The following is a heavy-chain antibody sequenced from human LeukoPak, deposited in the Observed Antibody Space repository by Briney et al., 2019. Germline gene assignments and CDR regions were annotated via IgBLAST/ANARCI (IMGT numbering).Heavy chain of an antibody. J-gene: IGHJ4*02. CDR2: IYYSGST. CDR3: ARPQRYSNYALDY. Sequence: SETLSLTCTVSGGSISGSSYYWGWIRQPPGKGLEWIGSIYYSGSTYYKPSLKSRVTMSVDTSKNQFSLKLSSVTAADTAVYYCARPQRYSNYALDYGGQGTLVTVSS. CDR1: GGSISGSSYY. V-gene: IGHV4-39*01. D-gene: IGHD4-11*01.